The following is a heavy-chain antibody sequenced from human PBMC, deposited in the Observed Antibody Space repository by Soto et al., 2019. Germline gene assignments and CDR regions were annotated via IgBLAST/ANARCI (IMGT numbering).Heavy chain of an antibody. D-gene: IGHD2-15*01. CDR2: INRDSSVI. J-gene: IGHJ4*02. CDR3: TRDCAGTCWFAY. V-gene: IGHV3-48*01. Sequence: EVQLVESGGGKVQPGGSLRLSCAGSGISFSDFSMNWVRQAPGKGLEWISYINRDSSVIMYADSLRGRVTISRDNAKNTLFLQINRLRVEDMAVYYCTRDCAGTCWFAYWGPGIPVTVSS. CDR1: GISFSDFS.